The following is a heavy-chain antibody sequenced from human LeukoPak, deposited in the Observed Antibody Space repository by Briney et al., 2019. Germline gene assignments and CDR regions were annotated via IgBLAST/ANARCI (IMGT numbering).Heavy chain of an antibody. CDR2: MNPNSGNT. D-gene: IGHD4/OR15-4a*01. V-gene: IGHV1-8*01. CDR3: AREGRGKAAANSPGGDY. CDR1: GYTFTSYD. Sequence: ASVKVSCKASGYTFTSYDINWVRQATGQGLEWMGWMNPNSGNTGYAQKFQGRVTMTRNTSISTAYMELSSLRSEDTAVYYCAREGRGKAAANSPGGDYWGQGTLVTVSS. J-gene: IGHJ4*02.